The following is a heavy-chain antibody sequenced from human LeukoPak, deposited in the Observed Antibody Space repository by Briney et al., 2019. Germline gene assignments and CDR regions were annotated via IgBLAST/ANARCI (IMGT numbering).Heavy chain of an antibody. D-gene: IGHD3-3*01. CDR1: GYTFTIYG. CDR3: ARHTGSLYDFWSGYIDY. Sequence: GASVKVSCKASGYTFTIYGISWVRQAPGQGLEWMGWVSAYNGNTNYAQKLQGRVTMTTDTSTSTAYMELRSLRSDDTAVYYCARHTGSLYDFWSGYIDYWGQGTLVTVSS. CDR2: VSAYNGNT. V-gene: IGHV1-18*01. J-gene: IGHJ4*02.